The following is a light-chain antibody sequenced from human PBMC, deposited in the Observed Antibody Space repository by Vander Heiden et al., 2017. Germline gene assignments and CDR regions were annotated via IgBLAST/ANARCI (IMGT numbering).Light chain of an antibody. CDR3: AAWDDSLSGWV. CDR1: SSNIGSNY. Sequence: SVLTHPPSASGPPGQRVTISCSGRSSNIGSNYVYWYQQLPGTAPKLLIYRNNQRPSGVPDRFSGSKSGTSASLAISGLRSEDEADYYCAAWDDSLSGWVFGGGTKLTVL. CDR2: RNN. J-gene: IGLJ3*02. V-gene: IGLV1-47*01.